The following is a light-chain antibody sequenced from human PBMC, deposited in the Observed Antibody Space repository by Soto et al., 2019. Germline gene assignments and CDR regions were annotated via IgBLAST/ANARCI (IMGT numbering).Light chain of an antibody. CDR2: EVS. CDR3: SAYTSSSTRV. V-gene: IGLV2-14*01. Sequence: QSALTQPASVSGSPGQSITISCTGTSSDVGGYNYVSWYQQHPGKAPKLMIYEVSNRPSGVVNRLSGSKSANTASLTISALHAEDDADYYCSAYTSSSTRVFGGGTQLTVL. J-gene: IGLJ3*02. CDR1: SSDVGGYNY.